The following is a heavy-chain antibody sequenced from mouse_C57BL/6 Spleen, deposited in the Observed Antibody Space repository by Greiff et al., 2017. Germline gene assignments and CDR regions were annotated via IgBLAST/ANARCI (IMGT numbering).Heavy chain of an antibody. CDR1: GYTFPSYW. Sequence: QVQLQQPGAELVKPGASVKLSCKASGYTFPSYWMQWVKQRPGQGLDWIGEIDPSDSYTNYNQKFKGKATLTVDTSSSTAYMQISSLTSEDSAVYYCSTYGSSPFADWGQGTLVTVSA. V-gene: IGHV1-50*01. CDR3: STYGSSPFAD. J-gene: IGHJ3*01. CDR2: IDPSDSYT. D-gene: IGHD1-1*01.